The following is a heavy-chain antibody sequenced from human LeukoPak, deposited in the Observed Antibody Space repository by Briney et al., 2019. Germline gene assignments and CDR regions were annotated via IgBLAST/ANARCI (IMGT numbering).Heavy chain of an antibody. CDR2: IYPGDSAT. CDR1: GYTFTSYW. J-gene: IGHJ5*02. V-gene: IGHV5-51*01. CDR3: ARAADYSLSWFDP. Sequence: GESLKISCKGSGYTFTSYWVGWVRQMPGKGLEWMEIIYPGDSATRYSPSFQGQVTISADKSIGTAYLQWSSLKASDTAMYYCARAADYSLSWFDPWGQGTLVTVSS. D-gene: IGHD4/OR15-4a*01.